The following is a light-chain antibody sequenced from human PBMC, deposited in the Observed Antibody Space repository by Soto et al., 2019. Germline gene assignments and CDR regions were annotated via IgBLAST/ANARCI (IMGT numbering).Light chain of an antibody. CDR1: SSNIGAGYD. CDR3: QSYDSSLSVV. Sequence: QSVLTQPPSVSGAPGQRVTISCTRSSSNIGAGYDVHWYQQLPGTAPKLLIYGNSNRPSGVPDRFSGSKSGTSASLAITGLQAEDEADYYCQSYDSSLSVVFGTGTKLTVL. V-gene: IGLV1-40*01. J-gene: IGLJ1*01. CDR2: GNS.